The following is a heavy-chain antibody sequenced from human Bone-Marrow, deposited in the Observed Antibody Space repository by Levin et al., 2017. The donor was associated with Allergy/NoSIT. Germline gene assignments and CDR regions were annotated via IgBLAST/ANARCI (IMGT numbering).Heavy chain of an antibody. CDR3: ARVPVIPYSGTFPYGMDV. CDR1: GGSISSGDYY. V-gene: IGHV4-30-4*01. D-gene: IGHD1-26*01. J-gene: IGHJ6*02. Sequence: SQTLSLTCTVSGGSISSGDYYWSWIRQPPGKGLEWIGYIYYSGSTYYNPSLKSRVTISVDTSKNQFSLKLSSVTAADTAVYYCARVPVIPYSGTFPYGMDVWGQGTTVTVSS. CDR2: IYYSGST.